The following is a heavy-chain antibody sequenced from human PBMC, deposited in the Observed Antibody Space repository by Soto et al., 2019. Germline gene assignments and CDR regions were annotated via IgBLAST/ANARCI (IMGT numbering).Heavy chain of an antibody. CDR1: GYTFTGYY. D-gene: IGHD3-3*01. J-gene: IGHJ5*02. CDR2: INPNSGGT. CDR3: ARGDVINFWSGYYTSWIDP. V-gene: IGHV1-2*04. Sequence: ASVKVSCKASGYTFTGYYMHWVRQAPGQGLEWMGWINPNSGGTNYAQKFQGWVTMTRDTSISTAYMELSRLRSDDTAVYYCARGDVINFWSGYYTSWIDPWGQATLVTVSS.